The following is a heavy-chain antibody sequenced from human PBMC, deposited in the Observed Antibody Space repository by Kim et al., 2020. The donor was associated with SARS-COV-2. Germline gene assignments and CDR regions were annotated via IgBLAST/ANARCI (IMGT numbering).Heavy chain of an antibody. J-gene: IGHJ4*02. V-gene: IGHV3-11*01. CDR2: ISSSGSTI. CDR1: GFTFSDYY. D-gene: IGHD6-19*01. CDR3: ARSGWLRNFGFSGWYDHFDY. Sequence: GGSLRLSCAASGFTFSDYYMSWIRQAPGKGLEWVSYISSSGSTIYYADSVKGRFTISRDNAKNSLYLQMNSLRAEDTAVYYCARSGWLRNFGFSGWYDHFDYWGQGTLVTVSS.